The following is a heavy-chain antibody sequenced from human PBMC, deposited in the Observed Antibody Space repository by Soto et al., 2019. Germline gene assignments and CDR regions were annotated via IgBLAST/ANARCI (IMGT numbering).Heavy chain of an antibody. Sequence: GGSLRLSCAASGFTFSSYAMSWVRQAPGKGLEWVSAISGSGGSTYYADSVKGRFTISRDNSKNTLYLQMNSLRAEDTAVYYCAKGGHYYDSSGYPYDIWGQGTMVTVSS. J-gene: IGHJ3*02. V-gene: IGHV3-23*01. CDR1: GFTFSSYA. D-gene: IGHD3-22*01. CDR3: AKGGHYYDSSGYPYDI. CDR2: ISGSGGST.